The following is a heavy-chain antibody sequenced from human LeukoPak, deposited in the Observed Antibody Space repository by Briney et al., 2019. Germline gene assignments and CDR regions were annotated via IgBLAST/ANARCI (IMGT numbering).Heavy chain of an antibody. CDR3: AKGPSYDCGTFDY. V-gene: IGHV3-9*03. D-gene: IGHD3-3*01. CDR1: GFTFDDYA. CDR2: ISWNSGSI. Sequence: GRSLRLSCAAAGFTFDDYAMHWVRQAPGKGLEWVSGISWNSGSIGYADSVKGRFTISRDNAKNSLYLQMNSLRAEDMALYYCAKGPSYDCGTFDYWGQGTLVTVSS. J-gene: IGHJ4*02.